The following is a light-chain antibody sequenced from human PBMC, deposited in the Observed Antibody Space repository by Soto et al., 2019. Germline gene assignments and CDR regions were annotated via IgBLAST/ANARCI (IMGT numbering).Light chain of an antibody. J-gene: IGKJ2*01. CDR3: QQYNSYSPYT. Sequence: DXQXTQSPSTLSASVGDRVTITCRASXSISSWLAWYQQKPGKAPKLLIYKASSLESGVPSRFSGSGSGTEFTLTISSLQPDDFATYYCQQYNSYSPYTFGQGTKLEIK. V-gene: IGKV1-5*03. CDR1: XSISSW. CDR2: KAS.